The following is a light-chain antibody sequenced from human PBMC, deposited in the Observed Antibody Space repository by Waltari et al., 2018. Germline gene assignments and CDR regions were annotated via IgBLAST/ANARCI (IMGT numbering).Light chain of an antibody. Sequence: DIVMTQSPYSLAVSLGERATINCRSSQSLLYTSNNKNYLAWYQHKPGQSPELLIYWTSTRKSGVPDRFSGSGSGTDFTLTISSLQAEDVAVYYCQQHYSPPFTFGPGTKVNI. V-gene: IGKV4-1*01. J-gene: IGKJ3*01. CDR1: QSLLYTSNNKNY. CDR2: WTS. CDR3: QQHYSPPFT.